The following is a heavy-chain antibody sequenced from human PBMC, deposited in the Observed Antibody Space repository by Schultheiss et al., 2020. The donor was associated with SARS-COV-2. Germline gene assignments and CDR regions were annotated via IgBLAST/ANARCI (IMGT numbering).Heavy chain of an antibody. Sequence: GESLKISCAASGFTFSSYGMHWVRQAPGKGLEWVAVISYDGSNKYYADSVKGRFTISRDNSKNTVYLQMNSLRAEDTAIYYCAIYLGSNADYWGPGTLVTVSS. V-gene: IGHV3-30*03. D-gene: IGHD4/OR15-4a*01. CDR1: GFTFSSYG. J-gene: IGHJ4*02. CDR2: ISYDGSNK. CDR3: AIYLGSNADY.